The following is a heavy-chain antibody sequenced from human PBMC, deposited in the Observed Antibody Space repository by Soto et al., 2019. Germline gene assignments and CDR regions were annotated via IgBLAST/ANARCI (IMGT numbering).Heavy chain of an antibody. CDR2: INPSGGST. J-gene: IGHJ4*02. V-gene: IGHV1-46*01. D-gene: IGHD5-12*01. CDR1: GYTFTSYY. Sequence: ASVKVSCKASGYTFTSYYMHWVRQAPGQGLEWVGIINPSGGSTSYAQKFQGRVTMTRDTSTSTVYMELSSLRSEDTAVYYCARDSGGYDSFDYWGQGTLVTVSS. CDR3: ARDSGGYDSFDY.